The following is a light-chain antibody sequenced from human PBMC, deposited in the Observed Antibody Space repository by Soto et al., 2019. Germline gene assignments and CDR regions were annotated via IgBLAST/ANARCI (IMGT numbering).Light chain of an antibody. V-gene: IGKV1-17*01. CDR3: LQHNSYPSIT. Sequence: IQMTQSPVSLSASVGDRVTIICQGVRNDLGWYQQKPGKAPKRLIYAASSWHSGIPSRFSGSGSGTEFTLTISSLQPEDFATYYCLQHNSYPSITFGQGTRLEIK. CDR1: GVRND. J-gene: IGKJ5*01. CDR2: AAS.